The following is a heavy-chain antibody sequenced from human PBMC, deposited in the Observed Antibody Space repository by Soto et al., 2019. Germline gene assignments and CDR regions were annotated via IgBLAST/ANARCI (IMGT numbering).Heavy chain of an antibody. V-gene: IGHV3-23*01. D-gene: IGHD1-26*01. CDR3: AKALLVGATWAPNFDY. J-gene: IGHJ4*02. CDR2: ISGSGGST. Sequence: EVQLLESGGGLVQPGGSLRLSCAASGFTFSSYAMSWVRQAPGKGLEWVSAISGSGGSTYYADSVKGRFTISRDNSKNTLYLQMNSLRAEDTAVYYCAKALLVGATWAPNFDYWGQGTLVTVSS. CDR1: GFTFSSYA.